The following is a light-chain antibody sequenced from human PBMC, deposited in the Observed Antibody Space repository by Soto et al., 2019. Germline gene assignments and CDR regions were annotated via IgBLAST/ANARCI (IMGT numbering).Light chain of an antibody. CDR3: QQSYGPPFT. Sequence: DIQMTQSPSSLSASVGDRVTITCRASQSIATYLNWCQQKPGKAPVLLIYTASNLKSGVPSRFSGSGSGTDFTLHISGLQPEDFATYYCQQSYGPPFTFGGGAKVEIK. CDR1: QSIATY. CDR2: TAS. V-gene: IGKV1-39*01. J-gene: IGKJ4*01.